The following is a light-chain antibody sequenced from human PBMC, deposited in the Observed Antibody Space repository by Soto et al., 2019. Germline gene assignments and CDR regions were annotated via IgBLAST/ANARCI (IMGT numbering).Light chain of an antibody. J-gene: IGLJ2*01. CDR3: QSYDSSLSGHVV. CDR1: SSNIGAGYD. V-gene: IGLV1-40*01. CDR2: GNS. Sequence: QPVLTQPPSVSGAPGQRVTISCTGSSSNIGAGYDVHWYQQLPGTAPKLLIYGNSNRPSGVPDRFSGSKSDTSASLAITGLQAEDEADYYCQSYDSSLSGHVVFGGGTQLTVL.